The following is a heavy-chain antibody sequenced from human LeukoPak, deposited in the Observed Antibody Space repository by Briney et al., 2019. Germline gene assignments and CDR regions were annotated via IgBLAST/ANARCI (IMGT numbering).Heavy chain of an antibody. J-gene: IGHJ3*02. CDR1: GFALSTYD. V-gene: IGHV3-13*04. D-gene: IGHD6-6*01. Sequence: GGSLRLSCEASGFALSTYDMHWARQATGKGLEWVSAIGVAGDTYYPGSVKGRFTISRENAKNSLYLQMNSLRAGDTAVYYCARGFVHAFDIWGQGTMVTVSS. CDR3: ARGFVHAFDI. CDR2: IGVAGDT.